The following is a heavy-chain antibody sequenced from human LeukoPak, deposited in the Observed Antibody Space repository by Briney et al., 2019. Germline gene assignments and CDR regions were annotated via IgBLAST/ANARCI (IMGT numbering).Heavy chain of an antibody. J-gene: IGHJ4*02. V-gene: IGHV3-30*03. Sequence: GGSLRLSCAASGFTFSSYGMHWVRQAPGKGLEWVAVISYDGSNKYYADSVKGRFTISRDNSKNTLYLQMNSLRSEDTAVYYCARDARESGSALDYWGQGTLVTVSS. CDR3: ARDARESGSALDY. CDR2: ISYDGSNK. CDR1: GFTFSSYG. D-gene: IGHD1-26*01.